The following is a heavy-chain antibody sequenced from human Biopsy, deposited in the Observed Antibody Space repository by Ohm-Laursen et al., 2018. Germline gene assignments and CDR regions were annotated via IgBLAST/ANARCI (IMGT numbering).Heavy chain of an antibody. CDR3: ARPPWGHAYGYYNGMDV. CDR2: ITNSGGTV. V-gene: IGHV3-11*01. D-gene: IGHD3-10*01. J-gene: IGHJ6*02. Sequence: GSLRLSCAASGFTFRDYYMIWIRQPPGKGLEWVSYITNSGGTVYYEDSVKGRFTVSRDNAENSLYLQMDRLRAEDTAVYYCARPPWGHAYGYYNGMDVWGQGTTVIVSS. CDR1: GFTFRDYY.